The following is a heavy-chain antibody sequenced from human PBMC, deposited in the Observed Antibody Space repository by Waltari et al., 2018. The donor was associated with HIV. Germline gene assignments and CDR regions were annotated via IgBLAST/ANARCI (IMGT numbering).Heavy chain of an antibody. J-gene: IGHJ1*01. Sequence: QVPLVQSGPEVKRPGAPVKISCAASGSTLSDFAVHWVRQSPGRGLEWMGWINVARDERRMSERFQGRVALKRDTSQTAVFMELINLRSDDTAVYFCARGTTWLMGVLESWGQGTLVTVSS. D-gene: IGHD6-19*01. CDR2: INVARDER. CDR3: ARGTTWLMGVLES. CDR1: GSTLSDFA. V-gene: IGHV1-3*01.